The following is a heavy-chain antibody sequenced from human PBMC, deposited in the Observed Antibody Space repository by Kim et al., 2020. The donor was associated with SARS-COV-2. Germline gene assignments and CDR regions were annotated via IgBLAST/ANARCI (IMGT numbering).Heavy chain of an antibody. CDR3: AKDSWSEEWLVGDY. Sequence: GGSLRLSCAASGFTFSSYGMHWVRQAPGKGLEWVAVISYDGSNKYYADSVKGRFTISRDNSKNTLYLQMNSLRAEDTAVYYCAKDSWSEEWLVGDYWGQGTLVTVSS. V-gene: IGHV3-30*18. J-gene: IGHJ4*02. D-gene: IGHD6-19*01. CDR2: ISYDGSNK. CDR1: GFTFSSYG.